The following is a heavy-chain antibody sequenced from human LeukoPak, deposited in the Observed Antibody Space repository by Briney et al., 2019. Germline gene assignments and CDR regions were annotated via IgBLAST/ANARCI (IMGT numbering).Heavy chain of an antibody. CDR2: IYSGGST. CDR3: ARGIVGALDAFDI. Sequence: GGSLRLSCAASGFTVSSNYMSWVRQAPRKGLEWVSVIYSGGSTYYANSVKGRFTISRDNSKNTLYLQMNSLRAEDTAVYYCARGIVGALDAFDIWGQGTMVTVCS. D-gene: IGHD1-26*01. CDR1: GFTVSSNY. J-gene: IGHJ3*02. V-gene: IGHV3-66*01.